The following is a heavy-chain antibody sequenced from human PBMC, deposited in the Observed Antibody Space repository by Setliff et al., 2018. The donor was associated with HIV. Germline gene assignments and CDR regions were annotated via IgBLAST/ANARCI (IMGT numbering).Heavy chain of an antibody. J-gene: IGHJ6*02. D-gene: IGHD2-21*01. CDR3: ATCGYYYYGMDV. Sequence: SETLSLTCTVSGGSISNSRYYWSWIRQPPGKGLEWIGSIYYSGSTYYNPSLKSRVTISVDKSKNQFSLKLSSVTAADTAVYYCATCGYYYYGMDVWGQGTTVTVSS. V-gene: IGHV4-39*07. CDR1: GGSISNSRYY. CDR2: IYYSGST.